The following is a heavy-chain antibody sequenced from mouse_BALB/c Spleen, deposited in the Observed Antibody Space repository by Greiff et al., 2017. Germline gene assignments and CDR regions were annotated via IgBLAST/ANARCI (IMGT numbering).Heavy chain of an antibody. J-gene: IGHJ2*01. D-gene: IGHD2-3*01. CDR2: ISSGSSTI. CDR1: GFTFSSFG. Sequence: EVMLVESGGGLVQPGGSRKLSCAASGFTFSSFGMHWVRQAPEKGLEWVAYISSGSSTIYYADTVKGRFTISRDNPKNTLFLQMTSLRSEDTAMYYCARDGYEYYFDYWGQGTTLTVSS. CDR3: ARDGYEYYFDY. V-gene: IGHV5-17*02.